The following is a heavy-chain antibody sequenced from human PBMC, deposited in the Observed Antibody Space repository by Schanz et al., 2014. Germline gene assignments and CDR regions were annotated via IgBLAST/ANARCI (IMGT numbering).Heavy chain of an antibody. J-gene: IGHJ4*02. Sequence: QVQLVDSGGGLVKPGRSLRLSCAVSGFTFGGYALHWVRQAPGQRLEWMGWINAGTGNTEYSQKFQGRVTITRDTLASTAYMEVSSLRSEDTAVYYCARSGSSNWYFFDYWGQGTLVTVSS. CDR1: GFTFGGYA. CDR2: INAGTGNT. CDR3: ARSGSSNWYFFDY. D-gene: IGHD6-13*01. V-gene: IGHV1-3*01.